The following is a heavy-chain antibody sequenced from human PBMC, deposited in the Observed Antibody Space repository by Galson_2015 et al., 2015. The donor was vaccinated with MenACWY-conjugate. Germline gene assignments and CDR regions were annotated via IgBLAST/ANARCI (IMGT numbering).Heavy chain of an antibody. Sequence: SLRLSCAASGFTFSSYGMHWVRQAPGKGLEWVAVISYDGSNKYYADSVKGRFTISRDNSKNTLYLQMNSLRAEDTAVYYCAKDPKGYCSGGSCYSGGYYMDVWGKGTTVTVSS. CDR1: GFTFSSYG. V-gene: IGHV3-30*18. CDR3: AKDPKGYCSGGSCYSGGYYMDV. CDR2: ISYDGSNK. J-gene: IGHJ6*03. D-gene: IGHD2-15*01.